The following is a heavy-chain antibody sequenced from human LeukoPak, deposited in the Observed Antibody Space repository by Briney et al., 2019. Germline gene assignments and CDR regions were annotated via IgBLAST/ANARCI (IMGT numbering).Heavy chain of an antibody. CDR2: IAPSGGSI. CDR1: GFAFSSYS. D-gene: IGHD6-19*01. CDR3: ARLAGSRSPWYLDL. J-gene: IGHJ2*01. Sequence: GGSLRLSCTTFGFAFSSYSMNWVRQAPGKGLEWVSSIAPSGGSIFYAGSVKGRFSISRDNAKNSLFLQMYSLGADDTAVYYCARLAGSRSPWYLDLWGRGTLATVSS. V-gene: IGHV3-21*04.